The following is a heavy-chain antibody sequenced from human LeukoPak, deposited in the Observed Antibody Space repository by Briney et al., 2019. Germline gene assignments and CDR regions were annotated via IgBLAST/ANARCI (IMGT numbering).Heavy chain of an antibody. V-gene: IGHV1-46*01. CDR1: GYTFTSYY. J-gene: IGHJ3*02. Sequence: ASVKVSCKASGYTFTSYYMHWVRQAPGQGLGWMGIINPSGGSTSYAQKFQGRVTMTRDTSTGTVYMELSSLRSEDTAVYYCAREGYSSSPELGAFDIWGQGTMVTVSS. CDR3: AREGYSSSPELGAFDI. D-gene: IGHD6-13*01. CDR2: INPSGGST.